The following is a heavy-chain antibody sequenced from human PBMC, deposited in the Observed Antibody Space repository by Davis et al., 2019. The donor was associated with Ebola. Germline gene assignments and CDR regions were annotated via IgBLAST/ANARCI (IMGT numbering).Heavy chain of an antibody. V-gene: IGHV3-21*01. CDR1: GFTFSGYS. D-gene: IGHD3-10*01. CDR2: ISSSSSYI. CDR3: ARDRRTPYYYGSESTSYYYYGMDV. J-gene: IGHJ6*02. Sequence: GGSLRLSCAASGFTFSGYSMNWVRQAPGKGLEWVSSISSSSSYIYYADSVKGRFTISRDNAKNSLYLQMNSLRAEDTAVYYCARDRRTPYYYGSESTSYYYYGMDVWGQGTTVTVSS.